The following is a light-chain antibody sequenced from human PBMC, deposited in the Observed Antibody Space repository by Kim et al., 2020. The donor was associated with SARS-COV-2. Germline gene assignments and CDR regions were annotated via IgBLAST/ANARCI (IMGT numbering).Light chain of an antibody. J-gene: IGLJ3*02. CDR3: QSYDSSSWV. Sequence: GKAVTIACTRSSGGIASNYGQWYQQRPGSAPTTVIYEDNQRPSGVPDRFSGSIDSSSNSASLTISGLKTEDEADYYCQSYDSSSWVFGGGTQLTVL. CDR1: SGGIASNY. CDR2: EDN. V-gene: IGLV6-57*03.